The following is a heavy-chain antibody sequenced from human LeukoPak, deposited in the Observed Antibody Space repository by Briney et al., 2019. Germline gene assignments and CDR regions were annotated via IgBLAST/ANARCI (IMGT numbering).Heavy chain of an antibody. CDR3: ARANVVVPAQTKYGMDV. D-gene: IGHD2-2*01. CDR2: IWYDGSNK. CDR1: GLTFSSYG. Sequence: GRSLRLSCAASGLTFSSYGMHWVRQAPGKGLEWVAVIWYDGSNKYYADSVKGRFTISRDNSKNTLYLQMNSLRAEDTAVYYCARANVVVPAQTKYGMDVWGQGTTVTVSS. J-gene: IGHJ6*02. V-gene: IGHV3-33*01.